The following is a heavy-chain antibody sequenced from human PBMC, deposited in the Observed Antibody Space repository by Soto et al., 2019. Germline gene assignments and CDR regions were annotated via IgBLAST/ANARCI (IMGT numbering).Heavy chain of an antibody. CDR2: ISRDGSNE. D-gene: IGHD3-10*01. V-gene: IGHV3-30-3*01. CDR3: ARSRNGGVADSFDY. CDR1: GFTFRRHA. J-gene: IGHJ4*02. Sequence: QVQLVASGGGVVQQGRSLTLSCEASGFTFRRHAIHWVRQAPGKGLEWVAVISRDGSNEYYEDSVKGRFTISRDTSKNTLYLQLNSLRREDTAVYYCARSRNGGVADSFDYWGQGTLVTVSS.